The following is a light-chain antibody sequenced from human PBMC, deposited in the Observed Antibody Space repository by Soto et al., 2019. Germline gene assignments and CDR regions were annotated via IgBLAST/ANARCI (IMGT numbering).Light chain of an antibody. CDR3: QQYNSYSPYT. CDR2: KAS. V-gene: IGKV1-5*03. Sequence: DIQMTQSPSTLFASVGDRVTITCRASQSISSWLAWYQQKPGKAPKLLIYKASSLESGVPSRFSGSGSGKEFTLNISSLQPDDFATYYCQQYNSYSPYTFGQGTKLEIK. J-gene: IGKJ2*01. CDR1: QSISSW.